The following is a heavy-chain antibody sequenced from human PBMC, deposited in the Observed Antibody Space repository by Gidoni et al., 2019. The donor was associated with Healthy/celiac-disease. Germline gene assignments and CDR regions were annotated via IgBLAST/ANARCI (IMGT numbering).Heavy chain of an antibody. CDR1: GFTFSNAW. D-gene: IGHD3-10*01. V-gene: IGHV3-15*07. CDR3: TTDHYYGSGNFCY. J-gene: IGHJ4*02. Sequence: EVQLVESGGGLVKPGGSLRLSCAASGFTFSNAWMNWVRQAPGKGLEWVGRIKSKTDGGTTDYAAPVKGRFTISRDDSKNTLYLQMNSLKTEDTAVYYCTTDHYYGSGNFCYWGQGTLVTVSS. CDR2: IKSKTDGGTT.